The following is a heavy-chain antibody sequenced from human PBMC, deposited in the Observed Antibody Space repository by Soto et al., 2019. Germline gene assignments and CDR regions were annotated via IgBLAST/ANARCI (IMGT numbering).Heavy chain of an antibody. J-gene: IGHJ4*02. D-gene: IGHD1-26*01. CDR3: ARLSSGSYDY. V-gene: IGHV4-39*01. Sequence: PSETLSLTCTVSGGSISSSTYYWGWVRQPPGKGLEWITTIYYSGYPYYNPSLKSRVTISVDTSKNQFSLKLSSVTAADTAVYYCARLSSGSYDYWGQGTRVTVSS. CDR1: GGSISSSTYY. CDR2: IYYSGYP.